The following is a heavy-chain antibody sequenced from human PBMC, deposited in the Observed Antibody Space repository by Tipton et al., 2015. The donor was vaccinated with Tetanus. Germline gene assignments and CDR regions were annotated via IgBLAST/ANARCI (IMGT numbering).Heavy chain of an antibody. CDR2: ISSSGIA. J-gene: IGHJ4*02. V-gene: IGHV4-31*11. CDR3: ARMQCSSTFSWGGGFDY. Sequence: TLSLTCAVSGVSISSGGYFWSWIRQHPGRGLEWIGYISSSGIAYSNPSLKSPVTMSRSTSRNQFSLKFNSVNVADTAVDYCARMQCSSTFSWGGGFDYWGQGALVTVSS. CDR1: GVSISSGGYF. D-gene: IGHD2-2*01.